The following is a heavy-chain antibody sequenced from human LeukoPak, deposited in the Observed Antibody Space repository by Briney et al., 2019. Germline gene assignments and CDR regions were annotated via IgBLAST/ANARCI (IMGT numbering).Heavy chain of an antibody. D-gene: IGHD6-6*01. CDR1: GGSFSGYY. CDR2: INHSGST. J-gene: IGHJ4*02. Sequence: SETLSLTCAVYGGSFSGYYWSWIRQPPGKGLEWIGEINHSGSTNYNPSLKSRVTISVDTSKNQFSLKLSSVTAADTAVYYCARFRRYSSSSGFDYWGQGTLVTVSS. V-gene: IGHV4-34*01. CDR3: ARFRRYSSSSGFDY.